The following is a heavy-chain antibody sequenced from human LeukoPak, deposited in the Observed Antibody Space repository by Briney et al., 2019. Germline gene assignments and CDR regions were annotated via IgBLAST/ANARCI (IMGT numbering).Heavy chain of an antibody. V-gene: IGHV5-51*01. Sequence: GESLKISCKGSGYRFTSYWIGWVRQMPGKGLEWMGIIYPGDSDTRYSPSFQGQVTISADKSISTAYLQWSSLKASDTAMYYCARTVVGATDAFDIWGQGTMVTVSS. D-gene: IGHD1-26*01. CDR1: GYRFTSYW. J-gene: IGHJ3*02. CDR3: ARTVVGATDAFDI. CDR2: IYPGDSDT.